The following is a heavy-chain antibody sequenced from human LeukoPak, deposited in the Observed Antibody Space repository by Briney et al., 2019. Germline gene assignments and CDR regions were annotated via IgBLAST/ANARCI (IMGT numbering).Heavy chain of an antibody. CDR2: ISAHNGNT. J-gene: IGHJ4*02. CDR1: AYIFTSYG. CDR3: ARAQTTLLLDY. V-gene: IGHV1-18*01. D-gene: IGHD4-11*01. Sequence: SVKVSCKASAYIFTSYGIIWVRQAHGQGLQWMGWISAHNGNTNYAQKLQGRVTMTTDTSTSTVYMELRSLRSDYTAVYDCARAQTTLLLDYWGQGTLVTVSS.